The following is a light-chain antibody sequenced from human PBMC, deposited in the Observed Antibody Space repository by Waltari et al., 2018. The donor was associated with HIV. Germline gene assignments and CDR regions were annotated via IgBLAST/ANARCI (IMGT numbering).Light chain of an antibody. Sequence: DIVMTQSPLSLPVTPGEPASISCRSSQSLLHNNGFNYLDWYLQKPGQSPQLLIYLASKRASGVPDRFSGSGSGTDFTLKISRVEAEDVGVYYCMQALQTPLTFGGGTKVEIK. CDR1: QSLLHNNGFNY. CDR2: LAS. V-gene: IGKV2-28*01. J-gene: IGKJ4*01. CDR3: MQALQTPLT.